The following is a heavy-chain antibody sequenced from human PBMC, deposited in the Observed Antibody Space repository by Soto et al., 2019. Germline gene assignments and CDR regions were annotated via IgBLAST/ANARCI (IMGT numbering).Heavy chain of an antibody. CDR1: ASSLSGNY. V-gene: IGHV4-59*01. CDR3: ARSPRSVYDACDI. Sequence: TRPLPCIAAASSLSGNYCHWIRQPPGKGLEWIGYIYHSGGTNYNPSLKSRVTMSVDTSKNQFSLKLSSVTAADTAVYYCARSPRSVYDACDIWGQGTMVT. J-gene: IGHJ3*02. CDR2: IYHSGGT.